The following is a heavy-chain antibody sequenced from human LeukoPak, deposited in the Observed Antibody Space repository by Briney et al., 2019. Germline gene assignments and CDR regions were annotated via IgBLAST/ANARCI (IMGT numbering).Heavy chain of an antibody. CDR2: ISYDGSNK. CDR3: ANTRYSGSYFPLDY. J-gene: IGHJ4*02. V-gene: IGHV3-30*04. D-gene: IGHD1-26*01. Sequence: PGGSLRLSCAASGFTFSSYAMHWVRQAPGKGLEWVAVISYDGSNKYYADSVKGRFTISRDNSKNTLYLQMNSLRAEDTAVYYCANTRYSGSYFPLDYWGQGTLVTVSS. CDR1: GFTFSSYA.